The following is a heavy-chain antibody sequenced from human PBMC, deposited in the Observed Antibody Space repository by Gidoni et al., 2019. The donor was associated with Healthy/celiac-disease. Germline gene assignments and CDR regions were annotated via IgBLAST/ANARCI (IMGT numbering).Heavy chain of an antibody. CDR3: ARDRSSSWYVNYFDY. Sequence: QVQLVESGGGVVQPGRSLRLSCAASGFTFSSYGMHWVRQAPGKGLEWVAVIWYDGSNKYYADSVKGRFTISRDNSKNTLYLQMNSLRAEDTAVYYCARDRSSSWYVNYFDYWGQGTLVTVSS. CDR2: IWYDGSNK. CDR1: GFTFSSYG. V-gene: IGHV3-33*01. J-gene: IGHJ4*02. D-gene: IGHD6-13*01.